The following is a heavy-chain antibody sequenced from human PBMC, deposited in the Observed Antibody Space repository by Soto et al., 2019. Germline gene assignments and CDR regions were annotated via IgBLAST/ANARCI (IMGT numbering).Heavy chain of an antibody. D-gene: IGHD4-17*01. Sequence: SVKVSCKASGGTFSTFGSSWVRQAPGQGLEWMGGIIPFFGTARYSQKFEDRITITADESTNTVYMDLRSLTSEDTAIYYCAKSAPMDAGDKYYYDFWGQGARVTVSS. J-gene: IGHJ4*02. CDR1: GGTFSTFG. CDR3: AKSAPMDAGDKYYYDF. CDR2: IIPFFGTA. V-gene: IGHV1-69*13.